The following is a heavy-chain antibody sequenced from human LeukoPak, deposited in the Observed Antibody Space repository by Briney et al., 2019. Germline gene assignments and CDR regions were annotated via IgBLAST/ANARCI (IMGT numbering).Heavy chain of an antibody. CDR2: IYYSGYT. CDR1: GGSISSYY. Sequence: SETLSLTCTVSGGSISSYYWSWIRQPPGKGLEWIGYIYYSGYTNYNPSLKSRVTISVDTSKNQFSLKLSSVTAADTAMYYCARFKTSGTYYMDVWGKGTTVTVSS. D-gene: IGHD1-26*01. J-gene: IGHJ6*03. CDR3: ARFKTSGTYYMDV. V-gene: IGHV4-59*08.